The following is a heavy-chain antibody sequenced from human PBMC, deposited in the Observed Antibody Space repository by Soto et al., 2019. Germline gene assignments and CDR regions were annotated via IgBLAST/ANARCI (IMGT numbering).Heavy chain of an antibody. CDR3: SRGENQVV. V-gene: IGHV3-53*01. J-gene: IGHJ6*02. CDR2: IYTGGST. CDR1: GFTVSSSY. Sequence: EVQLVESGGGLIQPGGSLRLSCAASGFTVSSSYMSWVRQAPGKGLEWVAVIYTGGSTYYADSVKGRFTVSRDNSKNTLFLQMNSLRTDDTAVYYCSRGENQVVWGQGTTVTVSS.